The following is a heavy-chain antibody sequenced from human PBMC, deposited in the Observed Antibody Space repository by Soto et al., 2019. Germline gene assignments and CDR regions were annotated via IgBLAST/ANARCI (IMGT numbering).Heavy chain of an antibody. CDR2: FDPEDGET. V-gene: IGHV1-24*01. Sequence: ASVKVSCKVSGYTLTELSMHWVRQAPGKGLEWMGGFDPEDGETIYAQKFQGRVTMTEDTSTDTAYMELSSLRSEDTAVYYCATDLLGVRYFDLWGRGTLVTVSS. D-gene: IGHD3-10*01. CDR1: GYTLTELS. J-gene: IGHJ2*01. CDR3: ATDLLGVRYFDL.